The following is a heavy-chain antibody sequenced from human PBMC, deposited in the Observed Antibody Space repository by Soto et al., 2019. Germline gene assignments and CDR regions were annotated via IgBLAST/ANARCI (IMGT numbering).Heavy chain of an antibody. CDR2: INGDGSST. V-gene: IGHV3-74*01. Sequence: GGSLRLSCXASGFTFTTYWMHWVRQVPGKGLVWVSRINGDGSSTTYADSVKGRFTISRDNAKNTLYLQMNSLRAEDTAVYYCTRGPRASSTGTGAHWGQGTLVTVSS. D-gene: IGHD1-1*01. CDR3: TRGPRASSTGTGAH. J-gene: IGHJ4*02. CDR1: GFTFTTYW.